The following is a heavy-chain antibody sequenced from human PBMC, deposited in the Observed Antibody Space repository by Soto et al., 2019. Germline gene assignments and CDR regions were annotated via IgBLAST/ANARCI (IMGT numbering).Heavy chain of an antibody. CDR2: ISAYNGNT. CDR1: GYTFTSYG. J-gene: IGHJ6*02. D-gene: IGHD2-2*01. CDR3: ARTGNCSSTSCYVDYYYYAMDV. V-gene: IGHV1-18*04. Sequence: ASVKVSCKASGYTFTSYGISWVRQAPGQGLEWMGWISAYNGNTNYAQKLQGRVTMTTDTSTSTAYMELRSLRSDDTAVYYCARTGNCSSTSCYVDYYYYAMDVWGQGTTVTVSS.